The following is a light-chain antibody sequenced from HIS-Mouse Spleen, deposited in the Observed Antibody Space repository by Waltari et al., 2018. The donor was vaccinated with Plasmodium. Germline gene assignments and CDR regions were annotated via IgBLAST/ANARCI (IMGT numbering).Light chain of an antibody. CDR2: CAS. CDR3: QQYNNWPT. Sequence: EIVMTQSPATLSVSPGERATLSCRASQSVSSNLAWYQQKPGQAPRLLIYCASTRATGSPARFSGSGSGTEFTLTISSMQSEDFAVYYCQQYNNWPTFGQGTRLEIK. CDR1: QSVSSN. V-gene: IGKV3-15*01. J-gene: IGKJ5*01.